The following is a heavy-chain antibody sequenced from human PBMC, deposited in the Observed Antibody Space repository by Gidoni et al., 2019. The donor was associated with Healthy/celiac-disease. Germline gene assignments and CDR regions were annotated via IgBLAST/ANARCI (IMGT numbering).Heavy chain of an antibody. CDR3: ARGVEHIVVVTGRDYYYGMDV. J-gene: IGHJ6*02. CDR2: IIPILGIA. D-gene: IGHD2-21*02. CDR1: GGTFSSYT. V-gene: IGHV1-69*02. Sequence: QVQLVQSGAEVKKPGSSVKVSCKASGGTFSSYTISWVRQAPGQGLEWMGRIIPILGIANYAQKFQGRVTITADKSTSTAYMELSSLRSEDTAVYYCARGVEHIVVVTGRDYYYGMDVWGQGTTVTVSS.